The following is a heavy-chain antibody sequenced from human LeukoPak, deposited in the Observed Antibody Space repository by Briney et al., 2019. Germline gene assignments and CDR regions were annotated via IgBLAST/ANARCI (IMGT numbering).Heavy chain of an antibody. CDR1: GGTFSSYA. D-gene: IGHD5-18*01. V-gene: IGHV1-69*13. Sequence: SVKVSCKASGGTFSSYAISWVRQAPGQGLEWMGGIIPIFGTANYAQKFQGRVTITADESTSTAYMELSSLRSEDTAVYYCARGRYSYTIDAFDIWGQGTMVTVSS. CDR3: ARGRYSYTIDAFDI. CDR2: IIPIFGTA. J-gene: IGHJ3*02.